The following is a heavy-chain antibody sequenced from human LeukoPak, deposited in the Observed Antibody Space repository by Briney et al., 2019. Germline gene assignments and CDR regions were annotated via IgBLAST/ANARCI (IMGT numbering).Heavy chain of an antibody. CDR1: GGSISSYY. CDR3: ARAEGGSRFPGFDY. CDR2: IYYSGRT. Sequence: SETLSLTCTVSGGSISSYYWSWIRQPPGKGLEWIGHIYYSGRTNDNPSLESRVTISVDTSKNQISLKLRSVTAADTAVYYCARAEGGSRFPGFDYWGQGALVTVSS. V-gene: IGHV4-59*01. J-gene: IGHJ4*02. D-gene: IGHD3-3*01.